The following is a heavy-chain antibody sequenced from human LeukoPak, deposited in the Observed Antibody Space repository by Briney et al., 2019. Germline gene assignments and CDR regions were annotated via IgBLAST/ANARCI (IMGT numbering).Heavy chain of an antibody. J-gene: IGHJ4*02. D-gene: IGHD1-26*01. Sequence: PSETLSLTCTVSGGSISSSSYYWGWIRQPPGKELEWIGSIYYSGSTYYNPSLKSRVTISVDTSKNQFSLRLSSVTAADTAVYYCARGSSGSHDYWGQGTLVTVSS. CDR3: ARGSSGSHDY. CDR1: GGSISSSSYY. V-gene: IGHV4-39*01. CDR2: IYYSGST.